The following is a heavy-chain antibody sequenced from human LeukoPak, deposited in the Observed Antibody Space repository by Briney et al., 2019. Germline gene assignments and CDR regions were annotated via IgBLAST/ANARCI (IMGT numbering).Heavy chain of an antibody. Sequence: GGSLRLSCAASGFTFSSYAMHWVRQAPGKGLEWVSYISSSSSTIYYADSVKGRFTISRDNAKNSLYLQMNSLRAEDTAVYYCTRDPYRDAPDYFDYWGQGTLVTVSS. J-gene: IGHJ4*02. V-gene: IGHV3-48*04. CDR2: ISSSSSTI. CDR1: GFTFSSYA. D-gene: IGHD1-14*01. CDR3: TRDPYRDAPDYFDY.